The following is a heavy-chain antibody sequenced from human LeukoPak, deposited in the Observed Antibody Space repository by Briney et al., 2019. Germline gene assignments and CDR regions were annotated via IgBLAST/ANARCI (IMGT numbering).Heavy chain of an antibody. V-gene: IGHV3-30*18. Sequence: GGSLRLSCAASGFTLSSYGMHWVRQAPGKGLECTAVISYDGSNKYYADSVKGRFTISRDNSKNTLYLQMNSLRAEDTAVYYCAKAPGGVLLWFGEFIDYWGQGTLVTVSS. CDR2: ISYDGSNK. CDR3: AKAPGGVLLWFGEFIDY. CDR1: GFTLSSYG. J-gene: IGHJ4*02. D-gene: IGHD3-10*01.